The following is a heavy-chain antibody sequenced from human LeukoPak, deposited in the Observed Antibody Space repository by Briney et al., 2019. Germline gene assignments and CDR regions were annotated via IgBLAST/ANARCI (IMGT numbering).Heavy chain of an antibody. CDR1: GFTVSSNY. V-gene: IGHV3-53*01. D-gene: IGHD2-21*02. CDR2: IYSGGST. Sequence: GGSLRLSCSASGFTVSSNYMSWVRQAPGKGLEWVSVIYSGGSTYYADSVKGRFTISRDNSKNTLYLQMNSLRAEDTAVYYCARALLSGGDWWFDPWGQGTLVTVSS. J-gene: IGHJ5*02. CDR3: ARALLSGGDWWFDP.